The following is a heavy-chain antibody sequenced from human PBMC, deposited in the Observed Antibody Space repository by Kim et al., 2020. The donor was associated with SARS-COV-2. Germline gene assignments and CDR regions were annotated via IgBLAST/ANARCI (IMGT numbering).Heavy chain of an antibody. J-gene: IGHJ5*02. Sequence: ASVKVSCKVSGYTLIELSIHWVRQAPGKGLEWMGGVDPEDGETIYAQKFQGRVSMTEDTSTDTAYMELSSLRSEDTAVYYCATGPPYDSNWFDPWGQGT. CDR2: VDPEDGET. CDR1: GYTLIELS. D-gene: IGHD3-22*01. V-gene: IGHV1-24*01. CDR3: ATGPPYDSNWFDP.